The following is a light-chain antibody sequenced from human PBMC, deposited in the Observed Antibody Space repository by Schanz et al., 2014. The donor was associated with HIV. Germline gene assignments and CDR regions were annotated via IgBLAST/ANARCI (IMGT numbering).Light chain of an antibody. J-gene: IGKJ2*03. V-gene: IGKV3D-15*01. Sequence: EIVMTQSPATLSVSPGERATLSCRASQSVSSNVAWYQQKPGQAPRLLIYGASTRATGIPDRFSGSGSGTDFSLTISRLEPEDFAVYYCQQDGALPESFGQGTKVEI. CDR1: QSVSSN. CDR3: QQDGALPES. CDR2: GAS.